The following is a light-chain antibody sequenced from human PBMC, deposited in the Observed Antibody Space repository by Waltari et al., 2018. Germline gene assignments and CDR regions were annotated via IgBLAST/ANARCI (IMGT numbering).Light chain of an antibody. CDR3: AAYTSTNTVI. CDR2: DVT. Sequence: QSALTQPASVSGSPVQSITISCTGPNSDIGYYNYVSWYQQYPGKAPKLMIFDVTRWPSGVSHRFSGSKSGNTASLTISGLQAEDEADYFCAAYTSTNTVIFGGGTKVTVL. V-gene: IGLV2-14*01. J-gene: IGLJ2*01. CDR1: NSDIGYYNY.